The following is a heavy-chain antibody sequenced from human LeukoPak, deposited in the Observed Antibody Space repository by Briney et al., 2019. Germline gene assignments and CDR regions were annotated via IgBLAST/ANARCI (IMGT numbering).Heavy chain of an antibody. J-gene: IGHJ4*02. D-gene: IGHD6-19*01. CDR1: GFIFSTYG. Sequence: QPGRSLRLSCVASGFIFSTYGMHWVRQAPGKGLEWVAVISYDAYNKYYADSVKGRFTISRDNSKNTLYLQMNSLRADDTAVYYCAKDLGRPWLAHFDYWGQGALVTVSS. CDR3: AKDLGRPWLAHFDY. V-gene: IGHV3-30*18. CDR2: ISYDAYNK.